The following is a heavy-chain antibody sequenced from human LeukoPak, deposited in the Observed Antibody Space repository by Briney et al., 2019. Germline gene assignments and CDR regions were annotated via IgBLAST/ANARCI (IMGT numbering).Heavy chain of an antibody. J-gene: IGHJ4*02. D-gene: IGHD1-26*01. CDR3: ARGKRIVGATLFDY. V-gene: IGHV3-21*01. CDR2: ITGSGANA. Sequence: GGSLRLSCAASGFTFSSHGMNWVRQAPGKGLEWVSGITGSGANAYYADSVKGRFTISRDNAKNSLYLQMNSLRAEDTAVYYCARGKRIVGATLFDYWGQGTLVTVSS. CDR1: GFTFSSHG.